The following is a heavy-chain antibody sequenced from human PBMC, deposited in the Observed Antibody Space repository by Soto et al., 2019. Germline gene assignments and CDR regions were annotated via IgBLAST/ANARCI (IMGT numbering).Heavy chain of an antibody. CDR3: ARHVTRITGTHNWFDP. J-gene: IGHJ5*02. Sequence: PSETLSLTYTVSGGSISSSSYYWGWIRQPPGKGLEWIGSIYYSGSTYYNPSLKSRVTISVDTSKNQFSLKLSSVTAADTAVYYCARHVTRITGTHNWFDPWGQGTLVTVSS. CDR2: IYYSGST. D-gene: IGHD1-20*01. CDR1: GGSISSSSYY. V-gene: IGHV4-39*01.